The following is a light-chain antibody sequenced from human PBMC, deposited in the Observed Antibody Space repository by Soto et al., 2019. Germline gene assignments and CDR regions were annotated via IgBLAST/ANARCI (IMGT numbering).Light chain of an antibody. CDR3: GTWDTSRSAQGV. Sequence: QSVLTQPPSVSAAPGQRVTISCSGSSSNIGENYVSWYQQLPGTAPKLLIYDNEKRPSGIPDRFSGSKSGTSATLGITGLQTGDEADYYCGTWDTSRSAQGVFGGGTQLTVL. V-gene: IGLV1-51*01. CDR2: DNE. J-gene: IGLJ7*01. CDR1: SSNIGENY.